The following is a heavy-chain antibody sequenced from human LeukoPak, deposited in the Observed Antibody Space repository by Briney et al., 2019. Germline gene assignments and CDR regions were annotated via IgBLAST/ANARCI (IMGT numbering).Heavy chain of an antibody. CDR2: IYYSGST. Sequence: PSETLSLTCTVSGGSISSHYWSWIRQPPGKGLEWIGYIYYSGSTNYNPSFKSRVTISVDTSKNQFSLKLSSVTAADTAVYYCAGGFLEWLFDYWGQGTLVTVSS. V-gene: IGHV4-59*11. J-gene: IGHJ4*02. CDR3: AGGFLEWLFDY. CDR1: GGSISSHY. D-gene: IGHD3-3*01.